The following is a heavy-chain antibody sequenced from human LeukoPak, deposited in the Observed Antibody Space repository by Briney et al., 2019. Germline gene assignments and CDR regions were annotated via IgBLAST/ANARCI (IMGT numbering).Heavy chain of an antibody. CDR3: ARDLADYGEPFDY. V-gene: IGHV4-34*01. J-gene: IGHJ4*02. CDR2: INHSGST. CDR1: GGSFSGYY. Sequence: SETLSLTCAVYGGSFSGYYWSWIRQPPGKGLEWIGEINHSGSTNYNPSLKSRVTISVDTSKNQFSLKLGSVTAADTAVYYCARDLADYGEPFDYWGQGTQVTVSS. D-gene: IGHD4-17*01.